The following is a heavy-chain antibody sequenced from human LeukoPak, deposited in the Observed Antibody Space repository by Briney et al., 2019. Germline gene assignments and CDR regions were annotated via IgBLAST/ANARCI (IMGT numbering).Heavy chain of an antibody. CDR2: ISGSGGYT. J-gene: IGHJ4*02. V-gene: IGHV3-23*01. Sequence: GGSLRLSCAASGFTFSRYAMSWVRQAPGKGLEWVSTISGSGGYTYSADSVKGRFTISRDNSKNTLYLQMHSLRAEDTAVYYCAKEGEMATTAAYFDYWGQGVLVTVSS. D-gene: IGHD5-24*01. CDR3: AKEGEMATTAAYFDY. CDR1: GFTFSRYA.